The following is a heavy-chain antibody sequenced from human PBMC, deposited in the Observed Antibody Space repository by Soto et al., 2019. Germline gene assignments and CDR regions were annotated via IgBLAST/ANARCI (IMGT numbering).Heavy chain of an antibody. D-gene: IGHD1-26*01. Sequence: EVQLVESGGGLVQPGGSLRLSCAGSGFTLSGHYIDWVRQAPGKGLEWVGRSRDKAQGYSTAYAASVKGRFTTSRDESKNSVYLQMNSLKTEDTAVYYCVRSAHQRENYYGLDVWGQGTTVTVSS. J-gene: IGHJ6*02. CDR1: GFTLSGHY. CDR2: SRDKAQGYST. CDR3: VRSAHQRENYYGLDV. V-gene: IGHV3-72*01.